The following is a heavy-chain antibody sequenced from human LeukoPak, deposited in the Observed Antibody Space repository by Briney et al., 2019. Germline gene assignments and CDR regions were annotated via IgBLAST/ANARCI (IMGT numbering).Heavy chain of an antibody. CDR1: GGSISSSSYY. D-gene: IGHD3-22*01. CDR2: IYYSGST. Sequence: SETLSLTCTVSGGSISSSSYYWGWIRQPPGKGLEWIGNIYYSGSTYYNPSLKSRVTISVDTSKSQFSLNLKSVTAADTAVYYCAIESSGYYDYWGQGTLVTVSS. CDR3: AIESSGYYDY. J-gene: IGHJ4*02. V-gene: IGHV4-39*07.